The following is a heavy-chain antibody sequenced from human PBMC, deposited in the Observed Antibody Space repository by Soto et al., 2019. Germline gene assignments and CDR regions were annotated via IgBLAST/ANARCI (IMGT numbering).Heavy chain of an antibody. V-gene: IGHV1-24*01. Sequence: ASVKVSCKVSGYTLTELSMHWVRQAPGKGLEWMGGFDPEDGETIYAQKFQGRVIMTRDTSTSTVYMELSSLRSEDTAVYYCARSRLRYFDWLLYYAGPTPIYFXYWSQGPLVTVSS. CDR3: ARSRLRYFDWLLYYAGPTPIYFXY. CDR2: FDPEDGET. D-gene: IGHD3-9*01. CDR1: GYTLTELS. J-gene: IGHJ4*02.